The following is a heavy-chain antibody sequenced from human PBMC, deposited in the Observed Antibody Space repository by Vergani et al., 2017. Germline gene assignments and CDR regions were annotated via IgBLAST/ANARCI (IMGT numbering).Heavy chain of an antibody. J-gene: IGHJ4*02. V-gene: IGHV1-18*01. CDR2: ISAYNGNT. CDR1: GYTFISYG. CDR3: ARDVPIVGATRTVDY. Sequence: QVQLVQSGAEVKKPGASVKVSCKASGYTFISYGISWVRQAPGQGLEWMGWISAYNGNTNYAQKLQGRVTMTTDTSTSTVYMELRSLRSDDTAVYYCARDVPIVGATRTVDYWGQGTLVTVSS. D-gene: IGHD1-26*01.